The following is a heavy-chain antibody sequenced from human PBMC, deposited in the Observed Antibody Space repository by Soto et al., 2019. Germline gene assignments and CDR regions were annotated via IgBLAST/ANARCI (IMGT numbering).Heavy chain of an antibody. CDR3: AYSCGWYKRYFDY. Sequence: SETLSLTCAVYGGSFSGYYWSWIRQPPGKGLEWIGEINHSGSTNCNPSLKSRVTISVDTSKNQFSLKLSSVTAADTAVYYCAYSCGWYKRYFDYWGQGTLVTGSS. J-gene: IGHJ4*02. V-gene: IGHV4-34*01. D-gene: IGHD6-19*01. CDR1: GGSFSGYY. CDR2: INHSGST.